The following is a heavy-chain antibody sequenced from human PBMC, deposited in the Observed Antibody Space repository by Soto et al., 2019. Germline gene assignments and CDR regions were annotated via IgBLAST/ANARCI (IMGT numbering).Heavy chain of an antibody. CDR1: GGSISSSYW. CDR2: IYHGGTT. V-gene: IGHV4-4*02. J-gene: IGHJ4*01. Sequence: SETLSLTCAVSGGSISSSYWWNWVRQTPRGGLEWIGKIYHGGTTNYNPSLKNRVTISVDKSKNQFSLKLTSVTPADTAVYYCESSLNYAFWRDGERHFYFDYWGRGILVTVSS. CDR3: ESSLNYAFWRDGERHFYFDY. D-gene: IGHD3-3*01.